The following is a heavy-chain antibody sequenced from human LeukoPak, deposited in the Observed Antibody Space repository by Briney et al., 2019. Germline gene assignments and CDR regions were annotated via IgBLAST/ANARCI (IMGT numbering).Heavy chain of an antibody. V-gene: IGHV4-39*01. D-gene: IGHD3-3*01. CDR2: IYYSGST. CDR3: ARMYYAESYFDY. Sequence: SETLSLTCSVSGGSISSSSYYWGWIRQPPGKGLEWIGNIYYSGSTYYNPSLKSRVTISVDTSKNQFSLKLSSVIATDTAVYYCARMYYAESYFDYWGQGTLVTVSS. J-gene: IGHJ4*02. CDR1: GGSISSSSYY.